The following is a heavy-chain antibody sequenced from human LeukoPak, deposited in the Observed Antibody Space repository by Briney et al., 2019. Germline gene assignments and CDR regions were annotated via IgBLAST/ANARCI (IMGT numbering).Heavy chain of an antibody. J-gene: IGHJ4*02. V-gene: IGHV3-7*01. CDR1: GFTFSSYW. Sequence: GGSLRLSCAASGFTFSSYWMSWVRQAPGKGLEWVANIKQDGSEKYYVDSVKGRFTISRDNAKNSLYLQMNSLRAEDTAVYYCATTWGYCSSTSCPPIDYWGQGTLVTVSS. CDR3: ATTWGYCSSTSCPPIDY. D-gene: IGHD2-2*01. CDR2: IKQDGSEK.